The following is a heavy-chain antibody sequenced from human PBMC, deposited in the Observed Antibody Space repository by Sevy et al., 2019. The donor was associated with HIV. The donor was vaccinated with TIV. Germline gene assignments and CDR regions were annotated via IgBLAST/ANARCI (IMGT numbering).Heavy chain of an antibody. CDR2: IKQDGSEK. D-gene: IGHD1-1*01. J-gene: IGHJ4*02. CDR3: ADYNWEFDY. Sequence: GGSLRLSCAASGFTFSSYWMSWVRQAPGKGLEWLANIKQDGSEKYYVDSVKGRFTTSRDNAKNSLYLQMNSLRAEDTAVYYCADYNWEFDYWGQGTLVTVSS. CDR1: GFTFSSYW. V-gene: IGHV3-7*03.